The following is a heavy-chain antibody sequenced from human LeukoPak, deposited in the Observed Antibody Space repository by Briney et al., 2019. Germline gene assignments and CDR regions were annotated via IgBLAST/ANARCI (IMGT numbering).Heavy chain of an antibody. V-gene: IGHV5-51*01. CDR2: IYPGDSDT. J-gene: IGHJ3*02. CDR3: ARLSMIDTFDI. CDR1: GYSFMTYW. D-gene: IGHD3-22*01. Sequence: GESLEISCQASGYSFMTYWIGWVRQMPGKGLEWMAIIYPGDSDTKYSPSFQDQVTISADKSNNTAYLHWRSLKASDTAMYYCARLSMIDTFDIWGPGTVVTVSS.